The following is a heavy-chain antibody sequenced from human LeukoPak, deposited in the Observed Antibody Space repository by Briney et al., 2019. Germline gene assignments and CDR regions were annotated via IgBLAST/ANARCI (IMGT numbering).Heavy chain of an antibody. J-gene: IGHJ4*02. CDR1: GFTFSSYG. D-gene: IGHD5-12*01. CDR2: IWYDGSNK. Sequence: GGSLRLSCAASGFTFSSYGMHWVRQAPGKGLEWVAVIWYDGSNKYYADSVKGRFTISRDNSRNTLYLQMSSLRAEDTAVYYCVKEKRYGGYYGYWGQGTLVTVSS. V-gene: IGHV3-30*02. CDR3: VKEKRYGGYYGY.